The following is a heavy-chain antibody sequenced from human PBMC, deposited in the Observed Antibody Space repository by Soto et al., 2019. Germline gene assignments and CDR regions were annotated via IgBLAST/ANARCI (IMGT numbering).Heavy chain of an antibody. J-gene: IGHJ5*02. CDR2: ISGSGGST. D-gene: IGHD6-6*01. CDR3: AKDPRWYSSSSGNWFDP. V-gene: IGHV3-23*01. CDR1: GFTFSSYA. Sequence: TGGSLRLSCAASGFTFSSYAMSWVRQAPGKGLEWVSAISGSGGSTYYADSVKGRFTISRDNSKNTLYLQMNSLRAEDTAVYYCAKDPRWYSSSSGNWFDPWGQGTLVTVSS.